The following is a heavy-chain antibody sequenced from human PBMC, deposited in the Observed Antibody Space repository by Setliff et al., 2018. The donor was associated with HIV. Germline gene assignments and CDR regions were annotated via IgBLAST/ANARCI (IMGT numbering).Heavy chain of an antibody. J-gene: IGHJ3*01. V-gene: IGHV3-11*06. CDR2: ISSTTGYI. CDR1: GGSFSGHY. Sequence: LSLTCAVYGGSFSGHYWSWIRQPPGKGMEWVSGISSTTGYIFYATSVKGRFTISRANAKNSLYLQMNSLRAEDTAVYYCARDRDFWSGYPDAFDVWGHGTMVTVSS. D-gene: IGHD3-3*01. CDR3: ARDRDFWSGYPDAFDV.